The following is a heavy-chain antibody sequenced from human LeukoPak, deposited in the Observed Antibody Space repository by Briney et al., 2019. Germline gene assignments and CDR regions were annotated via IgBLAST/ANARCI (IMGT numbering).Heavy chain of an antibody. V-gene: IGHV1-8*03. D-gene: IGHD3-22*01. CDR2: MNPNSGNT. Sequence: ASVKVSCKASGYTFTSYDINWVRQATGQGLEWIGWMNPNSGNTGYAQKFQGRVTITRNTSISTAYMELSSLRSEDTAVYYCARRVWHYYDSSGYYPTGLDYWGQGTLVTVSS. CDR3: ARRVWHYYDSSGYYPTGLDY. J-gene: IGHJ4*02. CDR1: GYTFTSYD.